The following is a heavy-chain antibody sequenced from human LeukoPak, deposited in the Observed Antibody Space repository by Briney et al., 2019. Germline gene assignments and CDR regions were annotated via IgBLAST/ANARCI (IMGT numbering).Heavy chain of an antibody. CDR1: GFMFSNYA. D-gene: IGHD2-2*01. CDR3: ARLSDTEGSSTSYRASDI. J-gene: IGHJ3*02. V-gene: IGHV3-7*01. CDR2: IKQDGRDK. Sequence: GGSLRLSCAASGFMFSNYAMHWVRQAPGKGLEWVANIKQDGRDKYYVESVKGRFTISRDNAKNSLYLQMNSLRAEDTAVYYCARLSDTEGSSTSYRASDIWGQGTMVTVSS.